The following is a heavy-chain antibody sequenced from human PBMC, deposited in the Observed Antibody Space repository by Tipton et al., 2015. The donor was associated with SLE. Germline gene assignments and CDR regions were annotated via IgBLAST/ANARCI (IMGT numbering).Heavy chain of an antibody. J-gene: IGHJ1*01. CDR2: IYARDNT. CDR3: ARISYGDYPDA. V-gene: IGHV3-23*03. Sequence: SLRLSCAASRFTFSSSWMSWVRQAPGKGLERVALIYARDNTYYGESVKGRFTISRDYSKGTVYLQMNSLRREDTATYFCARISYGDYPDAWGQGTLVTVSS. D-gene: IGHD4-17*01. CDR1: RFTFSSSW.